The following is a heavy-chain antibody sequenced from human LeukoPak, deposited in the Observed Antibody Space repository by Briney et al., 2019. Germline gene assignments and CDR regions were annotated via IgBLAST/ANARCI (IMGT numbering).Heavy chain of an antibody. CDR1: GGSLSGYY. J-gene: IGHJ5*02. D-gene: IGHD2-2*01. V-gene: IGHV4-34*01. CDR2: IHHSGST. Sequence: SEALSLTCAVYGGSLSGYYWSWIRQPPGKGLEWIGEIHHSGSTKYNPSLKSRVTISVDTSKNQFSLKLSSVTAADTAVYYCARILGYCSSTSCYRLGRWFDPWGQGTLVTVSS. CDR3: ARILGYCSSTSCYRLGRWFDP.